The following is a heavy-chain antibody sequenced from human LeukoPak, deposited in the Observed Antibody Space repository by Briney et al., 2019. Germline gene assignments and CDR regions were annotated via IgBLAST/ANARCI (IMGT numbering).Heavy chain of an antibody. V-gene: IGHV3-23*01. CDR3: AKVLADYDFWSGYYRY. Sequence: GGSLRLSCAASGFTFSRYAMSWVRQAPGKGLEWVSAICGSGGSTYYADSVKGRFTISRDNSKNTLYLQMNSLRAEDTAVYYCAKVLADYDFWSGYYRYWGQGTLVTVSS. CDR1: GFTFSRYA. D-gene: IGHD3-3*01. J-gene: IGHJ4*02. CDR2: ICGSGGST.